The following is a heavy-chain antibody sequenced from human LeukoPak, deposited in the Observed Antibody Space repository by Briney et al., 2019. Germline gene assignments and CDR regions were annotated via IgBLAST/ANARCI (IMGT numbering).Heavy chain of an antibody. D-gene: IGHD3-10*01. V-gene: IGHV1-69*04. CDR2: IIPILGIA. Sequence: SVKVSCKASGYTFTSYGISWVRQAPGQGLEWMGRIIPILGIANYAQKFQGRVTITADKSTSTAYMELSSLRSEDTAVYYCARDQYYGSGSYYGDWGQGTLVTVS. CDR1: GYTFTSYG. J-gene: IGHJ4*02. CDR3: ARDQYYGSGSYYGD.